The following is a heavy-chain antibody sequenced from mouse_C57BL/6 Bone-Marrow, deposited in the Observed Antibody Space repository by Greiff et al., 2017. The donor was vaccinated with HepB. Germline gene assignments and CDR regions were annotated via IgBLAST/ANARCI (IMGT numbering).Heavy chain of an antibody. Sequence: QVQLQQSGPELVKPGASVKISCKASGYAFSSSWMNWVKQRPGKGLEWIGRIYPGDGDTNYNGKFKGKATLTADKSSSTAYMQLSSLTSEDSAVYFCAKYGNYYWYFDVWGTGTTVTVSS. J-gene: IGHJ1*03. CDR2: IYPGDGDT. CDR1: GYAFSSSW. D-gene: IGHD2-1*01. CDR3: AKYGNYYWYFDV. V-gene: IGHV1-82*01.